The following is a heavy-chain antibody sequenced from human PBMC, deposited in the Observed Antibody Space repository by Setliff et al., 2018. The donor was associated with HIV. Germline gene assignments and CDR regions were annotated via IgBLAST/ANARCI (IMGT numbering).Heavy chain of an antibody. D-gene: IGHD2-21*02. CDR1: GFAFSSYW. V-gene: IGHV3-7*03. Sequence: SCAASGFAFSSYWMSWVRQAPGEGLEWVANIKQDGSEKYYVDSVKGRFTISRDNAKNSLYLQMNSLRAEDTAVYFCARGPTRGNSMDYWGQGTLVTVSS. CDR3: ARGPTRGNSMDY. J-gene: IGHJ4*02. CDR2: IKQDGSEK.